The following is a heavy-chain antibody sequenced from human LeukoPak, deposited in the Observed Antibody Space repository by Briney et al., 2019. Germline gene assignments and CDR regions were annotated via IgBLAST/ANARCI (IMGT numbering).Heavy chain of an antibody. CDR1: GYAFTTYY. CDR2: INPNSGAT. Sequence: ASVKVSCKASGYAFTTYYIHWLRQAPGQGLEWMGWINPNSGATNSAQRFQGRVTMTRDTSISTAYMELSRLRSDDTAVYYCARESITANDYWGQGTLVTVSS. J-gene: IGHJ4*02. CDR3: ARESITANDY. V-gene: IGHV1-2*02. D-gene: IGHD3-16*01.